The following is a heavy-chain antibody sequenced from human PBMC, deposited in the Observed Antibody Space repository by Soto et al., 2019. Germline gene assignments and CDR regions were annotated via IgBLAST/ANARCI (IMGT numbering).Heavy chain of an antibody. CDR1: GFTFSSYA. Sequence: QVQLVESGGGVVQPGRSLRLSCAASGFTFSSYAMHWVRQAPGKGLEWVAVIWYDGSNKYYADSVKGRFTISRDNSKKTLYLQMNSLRAEDTAVYYCASQLLTIGSFDFWGQGTLVTVSS. V-gene: IGHV3-30-3*01. J-gene: IGHJ4*02. CDR2: IWYDGSNK. CDR3: ASQLLTIGSFDF. D-gene: IGHD2-2*01.